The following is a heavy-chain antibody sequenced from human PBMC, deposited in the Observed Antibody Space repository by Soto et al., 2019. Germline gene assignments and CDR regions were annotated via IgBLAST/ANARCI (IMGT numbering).Heavy chain of an antibody. V-gene: IGHV4-59*08. Sequence: SETLSLTCTVSYASINNYHWTWIRQPPGKGLEWIAYIYYTGITNFNPSLKSRVTISMDTSKNQFSLKLRSVTAADTAMYYCARAGVATIYPGNNWFDPWGQGTLVTVPQ. CDR3: ARAGVATIYPGNNWFDP. J-gene: IGHJ5*02. D-gene: IGHD5-12*01. CDR2: IYYTGIT. CDR1: YASINNYH.